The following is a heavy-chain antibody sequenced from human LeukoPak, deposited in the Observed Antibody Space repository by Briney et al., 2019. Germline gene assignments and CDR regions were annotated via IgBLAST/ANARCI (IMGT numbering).Heavy chain of an antibody. CDR2: INNDGRSA. V-gene: IGHV3-74*01. CDR1: GFSFRSYW. D-gene: IGHD2-21*01. CDR3: VRDVWGDRDGFFEY. J-gene: IGHJ4*02. Sequence: GGSLILSCAASGFSFRSYWMHWVRQAPGKGLVWVSRINNDGRSASYAESVTGRFTMSRDNAKNTLYLQMNSLRAEDTAVYYCVRDVWGDRDGFFEYWGQGTLVTVSS.